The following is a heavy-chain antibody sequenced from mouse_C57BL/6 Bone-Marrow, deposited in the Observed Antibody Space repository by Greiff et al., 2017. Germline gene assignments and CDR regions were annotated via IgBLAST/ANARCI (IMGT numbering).Heavy chain of an antibody. V-gene: IGHV1-26*01. CDR2: INPNNGGT. Sequence: EVQLQQSGPELVKPGASVKISCKASGYTFTDYYMNWVKQSHGKSLEWIGDINPNNGGTSYNQKFKGKATLTVDKSSSNAYMELRSLTSEDSAVYYCARDYGSSPYWYFDVWGTGTTVTVSS. CDR1: GYTFTDYY. J-gene: IGHJ1*03. D-gene: IGHD1-1*01. CDR3: ARDYGSSPYWYFDV.